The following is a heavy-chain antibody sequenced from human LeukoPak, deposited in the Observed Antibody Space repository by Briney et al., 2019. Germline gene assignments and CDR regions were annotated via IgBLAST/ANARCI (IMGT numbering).Heavy chain of an antibody. CDR3: VREEYTSNWYPYYFDY. V-gene: IGHV4-61*02. D-gene: IGHD6-13*01. CDR1: GDSISSGTYY. J-gene: IGHJ4*02. Sequence: SETLSLTCTVSGDSISSGTYYWNWIRQPAGKGLEWIGRIYTSGSTNYSPSLKSRVAISADTSKNQFSLKLSSVTAADTAVCYCVREEYTSNWYPYYFDYWGQGILVTVSS. CDR2: IYTSGST.